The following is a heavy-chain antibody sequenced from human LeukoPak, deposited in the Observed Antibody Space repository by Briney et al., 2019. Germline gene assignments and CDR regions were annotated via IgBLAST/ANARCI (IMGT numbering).Heavy chain of an antibody. D-gene: IGHD6-13*01. Sequence: PSETLSLTCAVYGGSFSGYYWSWIRQPPGKGLEWIGEINHSGSTNYNPSLKSRVTISVDTSKNQFSLKLSSVTAADTAAYYCARGKAAAGTDYWGQGTLVTVSS. J-gene: IGHJ4*02. CDR1: GGSFSGYY. CDR2: INHSGST. V-gene: IGHV4-34*01. CDR3: ARGKAAAGTDY.